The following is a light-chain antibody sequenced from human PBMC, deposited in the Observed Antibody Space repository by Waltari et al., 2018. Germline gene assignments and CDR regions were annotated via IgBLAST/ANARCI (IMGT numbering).Light chain of an antibody. Sequence: IQLTQSPSSLSASVGDRVTITCRASQGISNYLAWYQQKPGKFPKLLIHSASTVQSGVPSRFSGSGSGTDFTLTISSLQPEDFATYYCQQLHSPGYTFGQGTKLEIK. J-gene: IGKJ2*01. CDR3: QQLHSPGYT. V-gene: IGKV1-9*01. CDR2: SAS. CDR1: QGISNY.